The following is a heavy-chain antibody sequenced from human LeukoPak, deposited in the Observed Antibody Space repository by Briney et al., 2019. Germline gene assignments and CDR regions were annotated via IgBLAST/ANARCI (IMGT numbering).Heavy chain of an antibody. CDR1: GFTFSSYW. CDR2: IKQDGSEK. J-gene: IGHJ6*04. Sequence: GGSLRLSCAGSGFTFSSYWMSWVRQAPGKGLEWVANIKQDGSEKHYVDSVKGRFTISRDNAKNSLYLQMNSLRAEDTAVYYCAELGITMIGGVWGKGTTVTISS. CDR3: AELGITMIGGV. D-gene: IGHD3-10*02. V-gene: IGHV3-7*01.